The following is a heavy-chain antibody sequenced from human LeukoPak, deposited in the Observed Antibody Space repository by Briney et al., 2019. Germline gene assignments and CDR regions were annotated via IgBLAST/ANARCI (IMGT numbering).Heavy chain of an antibody. CDR1: GFTFSSYA. Sequence: GGSLRLSCAASGFTFSSYAMSWVRQAPGKGLEWVSAISGSGGSTYYADSVKGRFTISRDNSKNTLYLQMNSLRAEDTAVYYCAKGHSSSWCGDLFFLYWGQGTLVTVSS. V-gene: IGHV3-23*01. CDR2: ISGSGGST. J-gene: IGHJ4*02. D-gene: IGHD6-13*01. CDR3: AKGHSSSWCGDLFFLY.